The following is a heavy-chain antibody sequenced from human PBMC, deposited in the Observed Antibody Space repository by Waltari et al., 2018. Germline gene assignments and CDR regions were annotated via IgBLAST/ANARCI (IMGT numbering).Heavy chain of an antibody. J-gene: IGHJ4*02. V-gene: IGHV3-74*01. D-gene: IGHD3-10*01. Sequence: EVQLVESGGGLVEPGGSLRLSCTASGFSFRHYWMHWVRQAPGRGLESVSVIDMVGTPKFYADSVKGRFTISRDNPRDTLYLQMNNLGPEDTAVYYCARDNRGSIDYWGQGALVTVSS. CDR2: IDMVGTPK. CDR3: ARDNRGSIDY. CDR1: GFSFRHYW.